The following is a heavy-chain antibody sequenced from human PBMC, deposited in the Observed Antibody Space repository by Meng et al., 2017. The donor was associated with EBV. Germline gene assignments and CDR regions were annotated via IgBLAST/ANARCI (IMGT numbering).Heavy chain of an antibody. CDR3: AKSRSSTPGVVDY. V-gene: IGHV4-61*01. CDR2: IYDGGTT. J-gene: IGHJ4*02. Sequence: QGQPQESGPGTVKPSEPLSLTCTVSGASVSGGTYHWSWIRQPPGKELEWTGYIYDGGTTIYNPSLKSRVTILVDASKNQFSLKLRSVTTADTAVYYCAKSRSSTPGVVDYWGQGTLVTVSS. CDR1: GASVSGGTYH. D-gene: IGHD3-10*01.